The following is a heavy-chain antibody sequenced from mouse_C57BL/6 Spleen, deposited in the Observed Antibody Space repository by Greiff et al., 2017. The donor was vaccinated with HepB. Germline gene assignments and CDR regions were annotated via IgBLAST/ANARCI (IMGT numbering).Heavy chain of an antibody. Sequence: VQLQQSGAELARPGASVKLSCRASGYTFTSYGISWVKQRTGQGLEWIGEIYPRSGNTYYNEKFKGKATLTADKSSSTAYMELRSLTSEDSAVYFCARGSSYGYFDVWGTGTTVTVSS. CDR2: IYPRSGNT. J-gene: IGHJ1*03. D-gene: IGHD1-1*01. V-gene: IGHV1-81*01. CDR3: ARGSSYGYFDV. CDR1: GYTFTSYG.